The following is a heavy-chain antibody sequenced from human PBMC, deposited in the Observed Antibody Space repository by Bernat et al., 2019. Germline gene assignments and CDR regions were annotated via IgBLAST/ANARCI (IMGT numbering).Heavy chain of an antibody. V-gene: IGHV3-30-3*01. D-gene: IGHD3-9*01. J-gene: IGHJ4*02. CDR1: GFTFSSYA. Sequence: QVQLVESGGGVVQPGRSLRLSCAASGFTFSSYAMHWVRQAPGKGLEWVAVISYDGSNKYYADSVKGRFTISRDNSKNTLYLQMNSLRAEDTAVYYCARDYLTAHLISLGYFDYWGQGTLVTVSS. CDR3: ARDYLTAHLISLGYFDY. CDR2: ISYDGSNK.